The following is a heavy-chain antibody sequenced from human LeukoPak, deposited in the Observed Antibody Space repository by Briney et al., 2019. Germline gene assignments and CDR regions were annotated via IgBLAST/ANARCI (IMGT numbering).Heavy chain of an antibody. Sequence: ASVKVSCKASGYTLTSYGINWVRQAPGQGLEWMGWISGYNGNTIYAENLQGRVTMTTDTSTSTAYIELGSLRSDDTAVFYCARSSRSDWLLYFDSWGQGTLVTVSS. D-gene: IGHD3-9*01. V-gene: IGHV1-18*01. CDR3: ARSSRSDWLLYFDS. J-gene: IGHJ4*02. CDR2: ISGYNGNT. CDR1: GYTLTSYG.